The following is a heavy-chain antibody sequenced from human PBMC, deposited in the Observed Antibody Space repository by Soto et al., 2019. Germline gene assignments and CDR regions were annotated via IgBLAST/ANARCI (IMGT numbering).Heavy chain of an antibody. J-gene: IGHJ6*02. V-gene: IGHV1-3*01. CDR3: ARGPYSSGWDYYYYGMDV. CDR1: GYTFTSYA. Sequence: ASVTVSCKASGYTFTSYAMHWVRQAPGQRLEWMGWINAGNGNTKYSQKFQGRVTITRDTSASTAYMELSSLRSEDTAVYYCARGPYSSGWDYYYYGMDVWGQGTTVTVSS. CDR2: INAGNGNT. D-gene: IGHD6-19*01.